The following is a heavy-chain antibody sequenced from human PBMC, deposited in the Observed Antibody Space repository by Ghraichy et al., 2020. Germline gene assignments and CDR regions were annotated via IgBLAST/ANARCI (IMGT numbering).Heavy chain of an antibody. CDR1: GFTFNTYW. D-gene: IGHD2-15*01. CDR3: ATAGWYRLDS. Sequence: ETLSLTCAASGFTFNTYWMHWVRQAPGKGLMWVSRINSDESTTDYADSVKGRFTISRDNAKNTLYLQVNNLSADDTGVYFCATAGWYRLDSWGQGTLVTVSS. V-gene: IGHV3-74*01. CDR2: INSDESTT. J-gene: IGHJ4*02.